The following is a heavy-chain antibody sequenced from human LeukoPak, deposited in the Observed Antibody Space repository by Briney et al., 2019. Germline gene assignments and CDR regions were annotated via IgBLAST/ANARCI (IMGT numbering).Heavy chain of an antibody. Sequence: SETLSLTCTVSGASISSSSYYWGWIRQPPGKGLEWVGSISYGGYTYYNPSLKSRVTISGDTSKTQFSLKLSSVTAADTAVYYCARHVEMNRLDYWGQGTLVTVSS. V-gene: IGHV4-39*01. J-gene: IGHJ4*02. D-gene: IGHD5-24*01. CDR2: ISYGGYT. CDR3: ARHVEMNRLDY. CDR1: GASISSSSYY.